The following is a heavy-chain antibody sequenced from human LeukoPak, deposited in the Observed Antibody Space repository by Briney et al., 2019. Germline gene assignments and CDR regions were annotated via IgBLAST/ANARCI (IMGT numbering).Heavy chain of an antibody. Sequence: GGSLRLSCAASGFTFSDYYMSWIRQAPGKGLEWVANIKQVGSEKYYVDSVKGRFTISRDNAKNSLYLQMNSLRAEDTAVYYCAREMAIVVVPAANNWFDPWGQGTLVTVSS. CDR1: GFTFSDYY. D-gene: IGHD2-2*03. CDR3: AREMAIVVVPAANNWFDP. V-gene: IGHV3-7*01. J-gene: IGHJ5*02. CDR2: IKQVGSEK.